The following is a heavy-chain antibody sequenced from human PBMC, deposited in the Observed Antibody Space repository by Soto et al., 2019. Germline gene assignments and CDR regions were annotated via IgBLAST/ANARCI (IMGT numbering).Heavy chain of an antibody. CDR1: GFTFSSYS. CDR2: ISSSSSYI. Sequence: GGSLRLSCAASGFTFSSYSMNWVRQAPGKGLEWVSSISSSSSYIYYADSVKGRFTISRDNAKNSLYLQMNSLRAEDTAVYYCAGLYDYVWGSYRPYYYYGMDVWGQGTTVTVSS. J-gene: IGHJ6*02. CDR3: AGLYDYVWGSYRPYYYYGMDV. V-gene: IGHV3-21*01. D-gene: IGHD3-16*02.